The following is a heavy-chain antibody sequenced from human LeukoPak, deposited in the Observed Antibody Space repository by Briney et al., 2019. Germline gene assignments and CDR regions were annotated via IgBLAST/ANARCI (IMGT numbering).Heavy chain of an antibody. CDR3: AHYGDYRFLYYFDH. Sequence: ESGPTLVKPTQTLTLTCTFSGFSLITTGVGVGWIRQPPGKALEWLALIYWDDYKLYNPSLRSRLTITKDTSKNQVVLRLTNMDPVDTATYYCAHYGDYRFLYYFDHWGRGALVTVSS. D-gene: IGHD4-17*01. J-gene: IGHJ4*02. V-gene: IGHV2-5*02. CDR2: IYWDDYK. CDR1: GFSLITTGVG.